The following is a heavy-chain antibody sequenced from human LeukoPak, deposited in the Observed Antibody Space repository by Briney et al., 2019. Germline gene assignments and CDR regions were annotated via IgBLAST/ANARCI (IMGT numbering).Heavy chain of an antibody. D-gene: IGHD1-26*01. V-gene: IGHV3-74*01. CDR2: ISGDGSIT. J-gene: IGHJ4*02. Sequence: PWGSLRLSCAGSGFTISGYWMHWVRQAPGKGLVWVLRISGDGSITAYADSVKGRFTISRDNAKNSLYLQMNSLRAEDTAVYYCARYFGAGEILRRPLDYWGQGSLVTVSS. CDR3: ARYFGAGEILRRPLDY. CDR1: GFTISGYW.